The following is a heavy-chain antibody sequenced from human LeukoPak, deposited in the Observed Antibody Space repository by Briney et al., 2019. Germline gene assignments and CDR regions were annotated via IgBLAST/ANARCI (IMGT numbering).Heavy chain of an antibody. CDR1: GGSISSTNW. CDR3: ASSGIYYYYGMDV. D-gene: IGHD5-12*01. Sequence: PSGTLSLTCAVSGGSISSTNWWSWVRQTPGKGLEWIGEIYHGGSTNYNPSLKSRVTISVDTSKNQFSLKLSSVTAADTAVYYCASSGIYYYYGMDVWGQGTTVTVS. CDR2: IYHGGST. V-gene: IGHV4-4*02. J-gene: IGHJ6*02.